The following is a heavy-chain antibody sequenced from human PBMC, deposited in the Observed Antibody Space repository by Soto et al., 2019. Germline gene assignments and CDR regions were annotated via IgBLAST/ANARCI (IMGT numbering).Heavy chain of an antibody. V-gene: IGHV3-48*01. Sequence: GGSLRLSCAASEFTFSDYSMNWVRQAPGKGLEWVSYISTSSSTIYYADSVEGRFTISRDNAKNSLYLQMNSLRAEDTAVYYCARGGSYYYYMDVWGKGTTVTVSS. J-gene: IGHJ6*03. CDR3: ARGGSYYYYMDV. CDR2: ISTSSSTI. D-gene: IGHD3-10*01. CDR1: EFTFSDYS.